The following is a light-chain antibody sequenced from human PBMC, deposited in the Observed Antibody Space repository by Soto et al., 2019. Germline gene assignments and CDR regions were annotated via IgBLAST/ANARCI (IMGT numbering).Light chain of an antibody. CDR1: QNINNY. CDR2: DAS. V-gene: IGKV1-39*01. Sequence: EIQMTQSPSSLSASVGDRVTITCRASQNINNYLNWYQHQPRKGPKLLIFDASNLQSGVPSRFRGIGSGTDFTLNISSLQPEEYATYYCHQSYTFPETFGEGTKVEI. CDR3: HQSYTFPET. J-gene: IGKJ1*01.